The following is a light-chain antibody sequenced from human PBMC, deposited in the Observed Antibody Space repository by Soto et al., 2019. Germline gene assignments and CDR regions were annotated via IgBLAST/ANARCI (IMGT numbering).Light chain of an antibody. CDR1: SSDVGAYDF. J-gene: IGLJ1*01. CDR3: SSYTSSSTRV. V-gene: IGLV2-14*03. Sequence: QSVLTQPASVSGSPGRSITISCTGTSSDVGAYDFVSWYQQHPDKAPKLMIYEVSNRPSGVSNRFSGSKSVNTATLTISWLQAEDEADYYCSSYTSSSTRVFGTGTKVTVL. CDR2: EVS.